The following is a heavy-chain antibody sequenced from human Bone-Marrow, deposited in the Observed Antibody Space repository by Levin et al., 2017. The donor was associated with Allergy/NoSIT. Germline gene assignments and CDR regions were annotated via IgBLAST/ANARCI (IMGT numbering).Heavy chain of an antibody. CDR3: ARDSYYGSGSHYYYYGMDV. CDR2: IIPIFGTA. Sequence: EASVKVSCKASGGTFSSYAISWVRQAPGQGLEWMGGIIPIFGTANYAQKFQGRVTITADESTSTAYMELSSLRSEDTAVYYCARDSYYGSGSHYYYYGMDVWGQGTTVTVSS. J-gene: IGHJ6*02. V-gene: IGHV1-69*13. CDR1: GGTFSSYA. D-gene: IGHD3-10*01.